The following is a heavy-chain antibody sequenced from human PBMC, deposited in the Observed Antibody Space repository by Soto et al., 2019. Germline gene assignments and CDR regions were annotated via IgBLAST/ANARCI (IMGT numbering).Heavy chain of an antibody. CDR2: ISSDVVNY. V-gene: IGHV3-30-3*01. J-gene: IGHJ4*02. CDR3: ARGGTWTPEARGY. Sequence: QVQLVESGGGVVQPGRSLRLSCAASGFTFSSFAMHWVRQAPGKGLEWLAVISSDVVNYYYAESVKGRFTISRDNPKNSRDQQMDTRRYEDAAVYYCARGGTWTPEARGYWGQGTLVTVSS. D-gene: IGHD3-16*01. CDR1: GFTFSSFA.